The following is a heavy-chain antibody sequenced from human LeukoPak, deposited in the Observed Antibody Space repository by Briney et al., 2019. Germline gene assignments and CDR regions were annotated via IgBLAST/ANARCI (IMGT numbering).Heavy chain of an antibody. D-gene: IGHD3-9*01. Sequence: PSETLSLTCAVYGGSFSGYYWSWIRQPPGKGLEWIGEINHSGSTNYNPSLKSRVTISVDTSKNQFSLKLSSVTAADTAVYYCARLVVLRYFDWLLPDDAFDIWGQGTMVTVSS. CDR2: INHSGST. CDR1: GGSFSGYY. V-gene: IGHV4-34*01. J-gene: IGHJ3*02. CDR3: ARLVVLRYFDWLLPDDAFDI.